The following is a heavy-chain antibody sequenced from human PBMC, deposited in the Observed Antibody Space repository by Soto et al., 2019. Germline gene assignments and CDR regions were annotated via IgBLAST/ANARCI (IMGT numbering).Heavy chain of an antibody. J-gene: IGHJ3*02. Sequence: TSETLSLTCAVYGGSFSGYYWSWIRQPPGKGLEWIGEINHSGSTNYNPSLKSRVTISVDTSKNQFSLKLSSVTAADTAVYYCASGYSSSSYGAFDIWGQGTMVTVSS. CDR1: GGSFSGYY. CDR2: INHSGST. D-gene: IGHD6-13*01. V-gene: IGHV4-34*01. CDR3: ASGYSSSSYGAFDI.